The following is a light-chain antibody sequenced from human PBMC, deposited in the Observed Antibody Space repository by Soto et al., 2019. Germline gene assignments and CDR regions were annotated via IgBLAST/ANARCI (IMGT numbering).Light chain of an antibody. CDR3: SSFAGSPVV. J-gene: IGLJ2*01. Sequence: QSALTQPPSASGSPGQSVTITCSGTSSDVGEENYVSWYQQHPGKVPKLILYEVSKRPSGVPDRLSGSRSGNTASLSVSGLQAEDEADYYCSSFAGSPVVFGEGTKLTVL. V-gene: IGLV2-8*01. CDR2: EVS. CDR1: SSDVGEENY.